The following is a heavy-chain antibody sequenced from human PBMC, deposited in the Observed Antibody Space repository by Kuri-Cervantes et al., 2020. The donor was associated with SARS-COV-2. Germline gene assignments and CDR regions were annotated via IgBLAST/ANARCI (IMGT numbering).Heavy chain of an antibody. J-gene: IGHJ4*02. Sequence: TLSLTCAVYGGSFSGYYWSSIRQPPGKGLEWIGQINHSGSTNYNPPLKSRVTISVDTSKNQFSLKLSSVAAADTAGYYCARAPQYSSRFDYWGQGTLVTVSS. CDR2: INHSGST. CDR3: ARAPQYSSRFDY. V-gene: IGHV4-34*01. D-gene: IGHD6-13*01. CDR1: GGSFSGYY.